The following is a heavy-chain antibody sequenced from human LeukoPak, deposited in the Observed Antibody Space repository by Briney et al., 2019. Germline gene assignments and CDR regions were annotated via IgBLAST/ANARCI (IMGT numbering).Heavy chain of an antibody. CDR3: ATLRSTMVRDPPSSWFDP. Sequence: ASVKVSCKASGYTFTSYDINWVRQATGQGLEWMGWMNPNSGNTGYAQKFQGRVTITRNTSISTAYMELSSLRSEDTAVYYCATLRSTMVRDPPSSWFDPWGQGTLVTVSS. V-gene: IGHV1-8*03. CDR2: MNPNSGNT. CDR1: GYTFTSYD. D-gene: IGHD3-10*01. J-gene: IGHJ5*02.